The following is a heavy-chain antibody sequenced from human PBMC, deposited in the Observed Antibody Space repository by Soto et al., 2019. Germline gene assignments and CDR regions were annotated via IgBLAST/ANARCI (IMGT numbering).Heavy chain of an antibody. CDR3: ARGSINYDSSGSRTDAFDI. V-gene: IGHV1-8*02. CDR2: MNPNSGNT. D-gene: IGHD3-22*01. J-gene: IGHJ3*02. Sequence: ASVKVSCKASGYTFTGYYMHWVRQAPGQGLEWMGWMNPNSGNTGYAQKFQGRVTMTRNTSISTAYMELSSLRSEDTAVYYCARGSINYDSSGSRTDAFDIWGQGTMVTVSS. CDR1: GYTFTGYY.